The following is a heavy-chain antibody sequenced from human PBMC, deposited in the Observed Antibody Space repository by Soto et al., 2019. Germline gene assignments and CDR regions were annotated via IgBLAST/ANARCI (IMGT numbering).Heavy chain of an antibody. CDR3: ARDLGLAEGYDSSGYYFDY. V-gene: IGHV3-33*01. Sequence: GGSLRLSCAASGFTFSSYGMHWVRQAPGKGLEWVAVIWYDGSNKYYADSVKGRFTISRDNSKNTLYLQMNSLRAEDTAVYYCARDLGLAEGYDSSGYYFDYWGQGTLVTVSS. CDR2: IWYDGSNK. CDR1: GFTFSSYG. D-gene: IGHD3-22*01. J-gene: IGHJ4*02.